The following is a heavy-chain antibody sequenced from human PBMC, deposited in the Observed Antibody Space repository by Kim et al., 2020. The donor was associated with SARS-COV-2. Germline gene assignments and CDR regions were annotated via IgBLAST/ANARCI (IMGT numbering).Heavy chain of an antibody. CDR2: INAGNGNT. CDR3: ASSGPYYYGSGSYYYGMDV. J-gene: IGHJ6*02. CDR1: GYTFTSYA. D-gene: IGHD3-10*01. Sequence: ASVKVSCKASGYTFTSYAMHWVRQAPGQRLEWMGWINAGNGNTKYSQKFQGRVTITRDTSASTAYMELSSLRSEDTAVYYCASSGPYYYGSGSYYYGMDVWGQGTTVTVSS. V-gene: IGHV1-3*01.